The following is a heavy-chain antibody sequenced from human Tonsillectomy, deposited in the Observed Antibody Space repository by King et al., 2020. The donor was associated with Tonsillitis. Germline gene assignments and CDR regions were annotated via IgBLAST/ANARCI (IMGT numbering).Heavy chain of an antibody. CDR2: ISSSSSYT. CDR3: ARGGDYGDYWYFDL. CDR1: GFTFSDYY. Sequence: VQLVESGGGLVKPGGFLRLSCAASGFTFSDYYMSWIRQAPGKGLEWVSYISSSSSYTNYADSVKGRFTISRDNAKNSLYLQMNSLRAEDTAVYYCARGGDYGDYWYFDLWGRGTLVTVSS. V-gene: IGHV3-11*06. J-gene: IGHJ2*01. D-gene: IGHD4-17*01.